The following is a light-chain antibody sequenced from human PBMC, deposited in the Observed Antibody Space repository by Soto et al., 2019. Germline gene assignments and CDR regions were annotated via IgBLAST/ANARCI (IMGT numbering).Light chain of an antibody. V-gene: IGKV1-39*01. Sequence: DIQMTQSPSSLSASVGDRVTISCRTSQTVDNYLNWYQQKPGKAPQXLISAASTLQSGVPSRFSGSGSGTDLTITVNSLQPEDVETYDCQQGYTSAITFCQGTRLEIK. CDR1: QTVDNY. J-gene: IGKJ5*01. CDR3: QQGYTSAIT. CDR2: AAS.